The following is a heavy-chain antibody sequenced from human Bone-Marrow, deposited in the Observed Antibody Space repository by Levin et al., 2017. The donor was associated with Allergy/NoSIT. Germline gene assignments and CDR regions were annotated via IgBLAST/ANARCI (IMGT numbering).Heavy chain of an antibody. V-gene: IGHV3-23*01. CDR2: IRGDDGNT. CDR3: AKGPWLAAGGWFDP. Sequence: SCAASGFTFTSYAMSWVRQAPGKGPEWVSFIRGDDGNTYYADSVKGRFTISRDNSKNTLYLQMNSLRAEDTAIYYCAKGPWLAAGGWFDPWGQGTLVTVSS. CDR1: GFTFTSYA. D-gene: IGHD6-19*01. J-gene: IGHJ5*02.